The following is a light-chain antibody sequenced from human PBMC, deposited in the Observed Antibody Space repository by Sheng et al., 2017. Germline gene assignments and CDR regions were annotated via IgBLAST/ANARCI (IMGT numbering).Light chain of an antibody. CDR2: DVS. CDR3: SSFSRSNTWV. CDR1: TSDVGGYNY. V-gene: IGLV2-14*03. J-gene: IGLJ3*02. Sequence: QSALTQPASVSGSPGQSITISCTGTTSDVGGYNYVSWYQHHPGKAPKLMISDVSLRPSGVSNRFSGSKSGNTASLTISGLQAEDEADYYCSSFSRSNTWVFGGGTKLTVL.